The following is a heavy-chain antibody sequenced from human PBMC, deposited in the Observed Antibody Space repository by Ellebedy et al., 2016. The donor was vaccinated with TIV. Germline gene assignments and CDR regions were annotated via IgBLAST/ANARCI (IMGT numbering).Heavy chain of an antibody. Sequence: PGGSLRLSCAAFGFTFSNYAMSWVRQAPGKGPEWVSGFGVSGDTTYYADSVKGRFTISRDNSKNTLSLQMNSLRAEDTAIYYCARGRSGTYIHHAFDSWGQGTLVTVSA. D-gene: IGHD2-2*02. V-gene: IGHV3-23*01. CDR2: FGVSGDTT. CDR1: GFTFSNYA. J-gene: IGHJ4*02. CDR3: ARGRSGTYIHHAFDS.